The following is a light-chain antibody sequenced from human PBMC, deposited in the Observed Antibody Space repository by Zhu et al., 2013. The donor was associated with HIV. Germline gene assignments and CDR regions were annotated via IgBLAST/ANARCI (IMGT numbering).Light chain of an antibody. J-gene: IGKJ2*03. Sequence: DVQMTQSPSSLSASVGDRVTITCRASQGISSYLAWFQQKPGKAPKSLIYGASSLQSGVSSKFSGSGSGTDFTLTISSLQPEDSATYYCQKYDRNPYSFGQGTKLEIK. V-gene: IGKV1-16*02. CDR3: QKYDRNPYS. CDR2: GAS. CDR1: QGISSY.